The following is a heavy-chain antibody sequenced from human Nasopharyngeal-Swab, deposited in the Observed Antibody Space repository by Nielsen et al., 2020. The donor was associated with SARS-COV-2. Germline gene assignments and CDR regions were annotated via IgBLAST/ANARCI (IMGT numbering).Heavy chain of an antibody. CDR1: GFTFSSYG. Sequence: GESLKISCAASGFTFSSYGMHWVRQAPGKGLEWVAVISYDGSNKYYADSVKGRFTISRDNSKNTLYLQMNSLRAEDTAVYYCARDHLVLGDSTELAYWGQGTLVTVSS. V-gene: IGHV3-30*03. CDR2: ISYDGSNK. J-gene: IGHJ4*02. D-gene: IGHD2-2*01. CDR3: ARDHLVLGDSTELAY.